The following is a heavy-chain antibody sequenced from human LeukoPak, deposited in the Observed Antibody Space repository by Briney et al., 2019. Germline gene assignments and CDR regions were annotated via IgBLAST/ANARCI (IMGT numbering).Heavy chain of an antibody. CDR1: DYSINSGYY. D-gene: IGHD4-23*01. CDR2: IYHDGGT. CDR3: ARSCYGGNWYFDL. J-gene: IGHJ2*01. Sequence: SETLSLTCTVSDYSINSGYYWGWIRQPPGKALEWIGTIYHDGGTYYNPSLKSRVTISVDTSKNQFSLNLSSVAAADTAIYYCARSCYGGNWYFDLWGRGTLVTVSS. V-gene: IGHV4-38-2*02.